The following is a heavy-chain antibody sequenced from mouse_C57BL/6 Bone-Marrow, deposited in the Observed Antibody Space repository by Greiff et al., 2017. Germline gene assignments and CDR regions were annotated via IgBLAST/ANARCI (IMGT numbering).Heavy chain of an antibody. V-gene: IGHV1-69*01. Sequence: VQLQQPGAELVMPGASVKLSCKASGYTFTSYWMHWVKQRPGQGLEWIGEIDPSDSYTNYNQKFKGKATLTVDKSSSTAYMQLRSLTSADSAVYYCATLFYFDYWGQGTTLTVSS. CDR3: ATLFYFDY. D-gene: IGHD1-1*01. CDR1: GYTFTSYW. J-gene: IGHJ2*01. CDR2: IDPSDSYT.